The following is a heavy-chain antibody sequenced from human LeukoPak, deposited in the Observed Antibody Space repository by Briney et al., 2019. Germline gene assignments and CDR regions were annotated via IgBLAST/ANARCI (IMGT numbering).Heavy chain of an antibody. CDR3: ARAVLSYFYGSGSTPGFDY. D-gene: IGHD3-10*01. V-gene: IGHV4-59*01. J-gene: IGHJ4*02. CDR2: IYHSGST. CDR1: GGSISSYY. Sequence: NTSETLSLTCTVSGGSISSYYWSWIRQPPGKGLEWIGYIYHSGSTNCNPSLKSRVTISVDTSKSQFSLKLSSVTAADTAVYYCARAVLSYFYGSGSTPGFDYWGQGTLVTVSS.